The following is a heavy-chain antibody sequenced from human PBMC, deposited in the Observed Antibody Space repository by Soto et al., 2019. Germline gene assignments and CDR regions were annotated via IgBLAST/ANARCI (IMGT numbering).Heavy chain of an antibody. D-gene: IGHD4-17*01. CDR1: EFTFSTYA. CDR3: TRDPNGDHMGAFEF. J-gene: IGHJ3*01. Sequence: EVQVLESGGGLVQPGGSLRLSCADPEFTFSTYAMTWVRQAPGGRLEWVTSMTGNGVGRSYADSVKGRFTVSRDNSKDTLFLRMNGPRVEDSAIYYCTRDPNGDHMGAFEFWGQGIKVTVSS. V-gene: IGHV3-23*01. CDR2: MTGNGVGR.